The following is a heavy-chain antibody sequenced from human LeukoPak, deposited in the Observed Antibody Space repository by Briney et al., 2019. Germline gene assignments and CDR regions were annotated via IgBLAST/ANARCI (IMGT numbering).Heavy chain of an antibody. CDR2: IHSGSST. J-gene: IGHJ4*02. CDR1: GFTVSSKY. Sequence: GGSLRLSCAASGFTVSSKYMSWVRQAPGKGLEWVSIIHSGSSTYYADSVKGRFTISRDNSKNTLHLQINSLRAEDTAVCYCARGGSYWDIDYWGQGTLVTVSS. V-gene: IGHV3-66*02. CDR3: ARGGSYWDIDY. D-gene: IGHD1-26*01.